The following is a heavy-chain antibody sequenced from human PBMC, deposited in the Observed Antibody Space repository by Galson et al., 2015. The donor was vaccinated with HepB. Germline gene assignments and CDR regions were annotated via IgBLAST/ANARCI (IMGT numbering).Heavy chain of an antibody. CDR1: GGSINDYY. V-gene: IGHV4-59*01. D-gene: IGHD4/OR15-4a*01. J-gene: IGHJ4*02. CDR3: ARGATFLQH. Sequence: ETLSLTCIVSGGSINDYYWAWIRQPPGKGLEWIGYIYYSGSTNYNPSLKSRVTILVDTSMNQFSLKLTSVTAADTAVYYCARGATFLQHWGQGTLVSVSS. CDR2: IYYSGST.